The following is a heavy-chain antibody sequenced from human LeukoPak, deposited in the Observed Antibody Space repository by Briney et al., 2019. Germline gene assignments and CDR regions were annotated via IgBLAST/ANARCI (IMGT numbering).Heavy chain of an antibody. V-gene: IGHV4-34*01. CDR1: GGYFSDYY. CDR3: ASPGYSGTLSLRY. D-gene: IGHD1-26*01. J-gene: IGHJ4*02. Sequence: PSETLSLTCAVYGGYFSDYYWSWIRQPPRKGLEWIGEINHSGSTNYNPSLKSRVTISIDTSRNQFSLELGSVTAADTAVYYCASPGYSGTLSLRYWGQGTLVTVSS. CDR2: INHSGST.